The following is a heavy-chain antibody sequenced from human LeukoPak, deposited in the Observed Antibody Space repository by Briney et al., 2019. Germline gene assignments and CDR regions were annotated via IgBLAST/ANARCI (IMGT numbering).Heavy chain of an antibody. CDR3: ARTRSSGYLTFGY. Sequence: GGSLRLSCAASGFTFSSYAMHWVRQAPGKGLEWVAVISYDGSNKYYADSVKGRFTISRDNSKNTLYLQMNGLRAEDTAVYYCARTRSSGYLTFGYWGQGILVTVSS. D-gene: IGHD3-22*01. J-gene: IGHJ4*02. CDR2: ISYDGSNK. CDR1: GFTFSSYA. V-gene: IGHV3-30-3*01.